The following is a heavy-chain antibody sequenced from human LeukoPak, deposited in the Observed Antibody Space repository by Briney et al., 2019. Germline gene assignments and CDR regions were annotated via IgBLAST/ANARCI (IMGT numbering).Heavy chain of an antibody. CDR3: ARERIAVAGDYYFDY. V-gene: IGHV3-33*01. CDR1: GSTFSSYG. CDR2: IWYDGSNK. J-gene: IGHJ4*02. Sequence: GGSLRLSCAASGSTFSSYGMHWVRQAPGKGLEWVAVIWYDGSNKYYADSVKGRFTISRDNSKNTLYLQMNSLRAEDTAVYYCARERIAVAGDYYFDYWGQGTLVTVSS. D-gene: IGHD6-19*01.